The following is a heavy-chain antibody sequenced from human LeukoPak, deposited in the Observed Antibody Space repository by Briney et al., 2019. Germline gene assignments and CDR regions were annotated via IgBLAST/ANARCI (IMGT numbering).Heavy chain of an antibody. CDR2: INPNSGDT. V-gene: IGHV1-2*02. Sequence: GASVKVSCKASGYTFTTYYMHWVRQAPGQGLEWMGWINPNSGDTNFAQKFQGRVTVTRDTSISTAYMELSRLRSDDTAMYYCARDGGLDYWGQGTLVTVSS. CDR3: ARDGGLDY. CDR1: GYTFTTYY. D-gene: IGHD2-15*01. J-gene: IGHJ4*02.